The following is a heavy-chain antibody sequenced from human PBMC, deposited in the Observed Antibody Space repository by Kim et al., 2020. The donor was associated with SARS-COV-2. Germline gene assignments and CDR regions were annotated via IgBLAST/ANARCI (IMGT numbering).Heavy chain of an antibody. V-gene: IGHV1-18*01. D-gene: IGHD4-17*01. Sequence: ASVKVSCKASGYNFGNYAITWVRQAPGQGLEWMGWISAYTGNTNYAQNFQGRVIMTTETSTNTAYLEVGSLKADDTAVYFCARHVYGDYESDYWGKGTLVTVSS. CDR3: ARHVYGDYESDY. CDR1: GYNFGNYA. CDR2: ISAYTGNT. J-gene: IGHJ4*02.